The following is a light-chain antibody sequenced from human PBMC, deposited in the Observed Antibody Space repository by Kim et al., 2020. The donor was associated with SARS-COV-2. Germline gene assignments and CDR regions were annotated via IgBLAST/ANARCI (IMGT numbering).Light chain of an antibody. J-gene: IGKJ1*01. CDR3: LQDYNLWT. CDR2: AAS. V-gene: IGKV1-6*01. Sequence: AIQMTQSPSSLSASVGDRVTITCRASQGIANDLGWYQQKPGKAPKLLIYAASSLQSGVPSRFSGSGSGTDFTLTISSLQPEDFATYYCLQDYNLWTFGQGTKVDIK. CDR1: QGIAND.